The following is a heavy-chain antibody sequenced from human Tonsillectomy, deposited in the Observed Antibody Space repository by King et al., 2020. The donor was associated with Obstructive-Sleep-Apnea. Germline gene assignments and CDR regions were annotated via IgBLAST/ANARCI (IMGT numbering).Heavy chain of an antibody. Sequence: QLVQSGAEVKKPGASVKVSCKASGYTFTTYAMHWVRQAPGQRLEWMGWINTGNGNTKYSQKFQGRVTITRDTSASTVYMELSSLRSEDTAAYYCARDAVAPTTYFDYWGQGTLVTVSS. V-gene: IGHV1-3*04. CDR2: INTGNGNT. D-gene: IGHD4-23*01. CDR3: ARDAVAPTTYFDY. CDR1: GYTFTTYA. J-gene: IGHJ4*02.